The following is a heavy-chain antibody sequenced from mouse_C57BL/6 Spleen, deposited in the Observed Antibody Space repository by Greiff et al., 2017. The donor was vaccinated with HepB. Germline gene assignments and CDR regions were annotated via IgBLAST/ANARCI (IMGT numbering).Heavy chain of an antibody. CDR1: GYTFTDYY. V-gene: IGHV1-26*01. D-gene: IGHD2-2*01. CDR2: INPNNGGT. CDR3: ARTGLWLPHWYFDV. Sequence: EVQLQQSGPELVKPGASVKISCKASGYTFTDYYMNWVKQSHGKSLEWIGDINPNNGGTSYNQKFKGKATLTVDKSSSTAYMELRSLTSEDSAVYYCARTGLWLPHWYFDVWGTGTTVTVSS. J-gene: IGHJ1*03.